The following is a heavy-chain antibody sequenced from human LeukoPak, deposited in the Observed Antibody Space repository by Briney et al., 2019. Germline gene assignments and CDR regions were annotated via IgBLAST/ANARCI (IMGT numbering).Heavy chain of an antibody. CDR1: GFTFNNYV. Sequence: GGSLRLSCVASGFTFNNYVMHWVRLAPGKGLEWVALIWDDEVREDYTESVRGRFTISRDNFKNMMSLEMNSLSDEDTAVYYCAKEVAKGAGAYDVWGQGTKVTISS. J-gene: IGHJ3*01. V-gene: IGHV3-33*03. CDR2: IWDDEVRE. CDR3: AKEVAKGAGAYDV.